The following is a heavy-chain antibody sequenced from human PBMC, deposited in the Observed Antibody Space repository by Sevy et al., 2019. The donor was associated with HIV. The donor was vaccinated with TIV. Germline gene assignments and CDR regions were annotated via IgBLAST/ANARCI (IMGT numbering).Heavy chain of an antibody. CDR3: ARLSGNGYYYDSSGYYYFDY. J-gene: IGHJ4*02. V-gene: IGHV5-51*01. CDR2: IYPGDSDT. Sequence: GESLKISCKGSGYSFTSYWIGWVRQMPGKGLEWMGIIYPGDSDTRYSPSFQGQVTISADKSISTAYLQWGSLKASDTAMYYCARLSGNGYYYDSSGYYYFDYWGQGTLVTVSS. CDR1: GYSFTSYW. D-gene: IGHD3-22*01.